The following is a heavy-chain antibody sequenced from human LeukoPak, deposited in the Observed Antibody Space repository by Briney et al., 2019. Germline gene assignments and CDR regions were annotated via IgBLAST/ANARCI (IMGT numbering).Heavy chain of an antibody. D-gene: IGHD3-10*01. CDR1: GYTFSDYH. CDR2: LNPNSGGT. Sequence: ASVKVSCKASGYTFSDYHVHWVRQAPGQGLEWMGWLNPNSGGTNYAQKFQGRVTMTRDTSIRTAHMEVRSLRSDDTAVYYCAREAVGPGTLGAFDLWGQGTMVTVSS. V-gene: IGHV1-2*02. CDR3: AREAVGPGTLGAFDL. J-gene: IGHJ3*01.